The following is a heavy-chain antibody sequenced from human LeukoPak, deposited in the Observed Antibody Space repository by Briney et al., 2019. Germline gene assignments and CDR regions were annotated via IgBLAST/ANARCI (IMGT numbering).Heavy chain of an antibody. D-gene: IGHD2-21*02. CDR3: ARDQAYCGGDCYYYYYGMDV. CDR1: GYTFTGYY. CDR2: INPNSGGT. Sequence: ASVKVSCKASGYTFTGYYMHWVRQAPGQGLEWMGWINPNSGGTNYAQKFQGRVTMTRDTSISTAYMELSRLRSDDTAVYYCARDQAYCGGDCYYYYYGMDVRGQGTTVTVSS. J-gene: IGHJ6*02. V-gene: IGHV1-2*02.